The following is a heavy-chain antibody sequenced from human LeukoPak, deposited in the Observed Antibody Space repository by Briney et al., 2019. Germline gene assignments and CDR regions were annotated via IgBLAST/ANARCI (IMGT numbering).Heavy chain of an antibody. J-gene: IGHJ4*02. D-gene: IGHD6-13*01. CDR1: GYSISSGYY. V-gene: IGHV4-38-2*02. CDR2: TYQSGKT. Sequence: PSETLSLTCSVSGYSISSGYYWGWIRQPPGKGLEWVGITYQSGKTYCNPSLESRVTILVDTSKNQFSLKMNSMTAANTAMYYCARGLPGGQLSRYDYWGQGTLVTVSS. CDR3: ARGLPGGQLSRYDY.